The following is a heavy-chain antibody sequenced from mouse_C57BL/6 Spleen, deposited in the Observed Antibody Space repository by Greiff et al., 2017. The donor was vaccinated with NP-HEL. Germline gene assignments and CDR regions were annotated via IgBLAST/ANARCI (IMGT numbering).Heavy chain of an antibody. D-gene: IGHD4-1*02. J-gene: IGHJ4*01. Sequence: EVQLQESGPGLVKPSQSLSLTCSVTGYSITSGYYWNWIRQFPGNKLEWMGYISYDGSNNYNPSLKNRISITRDTSKNQFFLKLNSVTTEDTATYYCARAPNWDGAMDYWGQGTSVTVSS. CDR1: GYSITSGYY. V-gene: IGHV3-6*01. CDR3: ARAPNWDGAMDY. CDR2: ISYDGSN.